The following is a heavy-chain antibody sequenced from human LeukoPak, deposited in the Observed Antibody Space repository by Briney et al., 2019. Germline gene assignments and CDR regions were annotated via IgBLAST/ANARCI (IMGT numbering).Heavy chain of an antibody. Sequence: PSETLSLTCAVSGGSISSDGYSWSWIRQPPGKGLEWIGYIYHSGSTYYNPSLKSRVTISVDRSKNQFSLKLSSVTAADTAVYYCASGYSSSWTLEYFQHWGQGTLVTVSS. CDR2: IYHSGST. CDR3: ASGYSSSWTLEYFQH. D-gene: IGHD6-13*01. J-gene: IGHJ1*01. CDR1: GGSISSDGYS. V-gene: IGHV4-30-2*02.